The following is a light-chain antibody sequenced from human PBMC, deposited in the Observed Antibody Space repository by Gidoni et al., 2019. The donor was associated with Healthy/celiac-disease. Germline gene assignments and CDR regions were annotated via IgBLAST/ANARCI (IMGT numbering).Light chain of an antibody. CDR3: QQYQNWPPLT. CDR2: GAA. J-gene: IGKJ4*01. Sequence: DILLTQSPVTLSVSPGDRATRSCRASPSVSSNLASYQQAPGQAPRLLINGAATKATGTPAGMSGSGSGTEFTLTISSLQSEDVAVYYCQQYQNWPPLTFGEGTRVEIK. V-gene: IGKV3-15*01. CDR1: PSVSSN.